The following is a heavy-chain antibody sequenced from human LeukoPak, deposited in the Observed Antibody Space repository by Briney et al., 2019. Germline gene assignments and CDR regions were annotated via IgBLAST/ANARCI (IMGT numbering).Heavy chain of an antibody. CDR2: ISSSSSYI. V-gene: IGHV3-21*01. Sequence: GGSLRLSCAASGFTFSSYSMNWVRQAPGKGLEWVSSISSSSSYIYYADSVKGRFTISRDNAKNSLYLQMNSLRAEDTAVYYCAKEEGYCSSTSCPFDYWGQGTLVTVSS. CDR3: AKEEGYCSSTSCPFDY. J-gene: IGHJ4*02. CDR1: GFTFSSYS. D-gene: IGHD2-2*01.